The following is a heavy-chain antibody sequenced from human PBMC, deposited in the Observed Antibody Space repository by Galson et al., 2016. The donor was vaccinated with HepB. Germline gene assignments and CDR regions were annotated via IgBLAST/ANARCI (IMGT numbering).Heavy chain of an antibody. Sequence: SLRLSCAASGFTFSTYAMSWVRQAPGKGLEWVSCISGSGGSTYYADSVKGRFTISRDNSKNTLYLQMNSLRAEDTALYYCGKDPAGSSGFLYGDFDLWGRGTLVTVSS. CDR2: ISGSGGST. CDR3: GKDPAGSSGFLYGDFDL. V-gene: IGHV3-23*01. D-gene: IGHD6-19*01. J-gene: IGHJ2*01. CDR1: GFTFSTYA.